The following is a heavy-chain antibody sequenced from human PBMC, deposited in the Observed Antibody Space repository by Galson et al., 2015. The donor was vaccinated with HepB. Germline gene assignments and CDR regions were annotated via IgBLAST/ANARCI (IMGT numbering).Heavy chain of an antibody. CDR2: FDPEDGET. J-gene: IGHJ3*02. CDR1: GYTFTSYY. CDR3: ATRYSSSWYGGAFDI. Sequence: SVKVSCKASGYTFTSYYMHWVRQAPGQGLEWMGGFDPEDGETIYAQKFQGRVTMTEDTSTDTAYMELSSLRSEDTAVYYCATRYSSSWYGGAFDIWGQGTMVTVSS. D-gene: IGHD6-13*01. V-gene: IGHV1-24*01.